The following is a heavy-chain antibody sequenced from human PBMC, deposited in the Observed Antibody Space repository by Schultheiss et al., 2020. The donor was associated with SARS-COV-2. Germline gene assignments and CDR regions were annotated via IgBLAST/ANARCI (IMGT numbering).Heavy chain of an antibody. V-gene: IGHV3-21*01. Sequence: GESLKISCAASGFTFSSYAMSWVRQAPGKGLEWVSSISNSHYILYADSVKGRFTISRDNAKNSLYLQMNSLRAEDTAVYYCARGRKRITIFGVVPPADTTIYGMDVWGQGTTVTVSS. J-gene: IGHJ6*02. CDR2: ISNSHYI. CDR3: ARGRKRITIFGVVPPADTTIYGMDV. CDR1: GFTFSSYA. D-gene: IGHD3-3*01.